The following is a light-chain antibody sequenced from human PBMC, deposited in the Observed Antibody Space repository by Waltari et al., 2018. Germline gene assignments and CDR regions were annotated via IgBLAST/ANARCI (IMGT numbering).Light chain of an antibody. V-gene: IGKV3-20*01. CDR1: QSIGRY. CDR3: QNHERLPAT. J-gene: IGKJ1*01. CDR2: AAS. Sequence: ELVLPQSPGTLSLSPGERATLSCRASQSIGRYLVWYQQKPGQAPRLLIYAASSRATGIPDRFSGSGSGTDFTLTISGLEPEDFAVYYCQNHERLPATFGQGTKVEIK.